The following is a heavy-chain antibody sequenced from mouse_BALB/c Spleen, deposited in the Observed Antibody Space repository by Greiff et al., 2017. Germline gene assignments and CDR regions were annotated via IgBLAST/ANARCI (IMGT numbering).Heavy chain of an antibody. J-gene: IGHJ3*01. V-gene: IGHV5-17*02. CDR3: ASPSYYGYDGWFAY. CDR2: ISSGSSTI. CDR1: GFTFSSFG. D-gene: IGHD2-9*01. Sequence: EVKLVESGGGLVQPGGSRKLSCSASGFTFSSFGMHWVRQAPEKGLEWVAYISSGSSTIYYADTVKGRFTISRDNPKNTLFLQMTSLRSEDTAMYYCASPSYYGYDGWFAYWGQGTLVTVSA.